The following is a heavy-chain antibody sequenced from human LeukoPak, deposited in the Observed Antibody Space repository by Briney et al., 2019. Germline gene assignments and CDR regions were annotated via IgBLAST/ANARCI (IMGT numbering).Heavy chain of an antibody. V-gene: IGHV4-31*03. Sequence: PSETLSLTCTVSGDSISSGVYYWSWIRQHPGKGLEWIGYIYYSGSTYYNPSLKSRVTISVDTSKNQFSLNLSSVTAADTAVYYCARGDGYNNDYWGQGTLVTVSS. D-gene: IGHD5-24*01. CDR3: ARGDGYNNDY. J-gene: IGHJ4*02. CDR2: IYYSGST. CDR1: GDSISSGVYY.